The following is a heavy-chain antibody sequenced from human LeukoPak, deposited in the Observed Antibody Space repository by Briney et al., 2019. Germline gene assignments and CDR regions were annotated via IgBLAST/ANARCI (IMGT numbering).Heavy chain of an antibody. CDR1: GFTFSSYA. CDR3: ARDPANSSGWFPSGYYYYGMDV. V-gene: IGHV3-23*01. Sequence: PGGSLRLSCAASGFTFSSYAMSWVRQVPGKGLEWVSAISGSGGSTYYADSVKGRFTISRDNAKNSLYLQMNSLRAEDTAVYYCARDPANSSGWFPSGYYYYGMDVWGQGTTVTVSS. D-gene: IGHD6-19*01. J-gene: IGHJ6*02. CDR2: ISGSGGST.